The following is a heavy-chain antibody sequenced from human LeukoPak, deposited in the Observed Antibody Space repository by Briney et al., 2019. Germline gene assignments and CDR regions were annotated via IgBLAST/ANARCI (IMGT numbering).Heavy chain of an antibody. J-gene: IGHJ4*02. CDR2: IRSKAYGGTT. D-gene: IGHD3-22*01. CDR3: TRYYYDSSGPIWY. V-gene: IGHV3-49*03. Sequence: PGGSLRLSCAASGFTFSDYYMSWIRQAPGKGLEWVGFIRSKAYGGTTEYAASVKGRFTISRDDSKSIAYLQMNSLKTEDTAVYYCTRYYYDSSGPIWYWGQGTLVTVSS. CDR1: GFTFSDYY.